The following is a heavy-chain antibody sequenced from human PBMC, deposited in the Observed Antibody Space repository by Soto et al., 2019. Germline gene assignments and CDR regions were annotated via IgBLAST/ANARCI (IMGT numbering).Heavy chain of an antibody. J-gene: IGHJ2*01. D-gene: IGHD2-21*01. V-gene: IGHV3-23*01. CDR3: ARRPAGDSHWYFDL. CDR1: GFIFSDFA. Sequence: DVQLLESGGDLVQPGESLRLSCAASGFIFSDFAMSWVRQTPGKGLEWVSAVSVYGGSTHYSDAVKGRVTSPRDNSRDTLFLQMNSLRAEDTAVYYCARRPAGDSHWYFDLWGRGTLVTVSS. CDR2: VSVYGGST.